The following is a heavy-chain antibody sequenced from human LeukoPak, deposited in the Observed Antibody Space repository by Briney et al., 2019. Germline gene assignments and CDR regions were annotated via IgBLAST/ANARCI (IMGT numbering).Heavy chain of an antibody. Sequence: PSETLSLTCTVSGGSFTNIDSYWVWLRPAPGMGLVWVGSIYHGGATYYNPALRSRLAISADASKNQFSVKLTSVTAADTAVYYCVRRGYTPVPLWGQGTLVTVSS. CDR2: IYHGGAT. D-gene: IGHD3-16*02. J-gene: IGHJ4*02. CDR3: VRRGYTPVPL. V-gene: IGHV4-39*01. CDR1: GGSFTNIDSY.